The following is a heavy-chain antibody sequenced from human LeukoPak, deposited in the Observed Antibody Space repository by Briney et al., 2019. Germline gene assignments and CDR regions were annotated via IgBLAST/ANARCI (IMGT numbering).Heavy chain of an antibody. CDR2: ISGSGGGT. J-gene: IGHJ4*02. Sequence: PGGSLRLSCAASGFTFSSYAMSWVRQAPGKGLEWVSGISGSGGGTYYADSVKGRFTISRDNSQNTLYLRMNSLRAEDTAVYYCAKEERYGGYIGPNYFDYWGQGTLVTVSS. V-gene: IGHV3-23*01. CDR1: GFTFSSYA. D-gene: IGHD5-12*01. CDR3: AKEERYGGYIGPNYFDY.